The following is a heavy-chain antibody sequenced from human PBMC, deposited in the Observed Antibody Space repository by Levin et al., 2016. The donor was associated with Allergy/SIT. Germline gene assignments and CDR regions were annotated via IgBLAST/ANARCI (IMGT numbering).Heavy chain of an antibody. CDR3: ARVSGTTSHLYYFDY. Sequence: GGSLRLSCAASGFTFSSYSMNWVRQAPGKGLEWVSSISSSSSYIYYADSVKGRFTISRDNAKNSLYLQMNSLRAEDTAVYYCARVSGTTSHLYYFDYWGQGTLVTVSS. CDR2: ISSSSSYI. J-gene: IGHJ4*02. CDR1: GFTFSSYS. D-gene: IGHD1-7*01. V-gene: IGHV3-21*01.